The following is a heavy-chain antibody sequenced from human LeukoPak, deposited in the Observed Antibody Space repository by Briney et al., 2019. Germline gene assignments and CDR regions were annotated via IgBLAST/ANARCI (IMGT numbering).Heavy chain of an antibody. CDR1: GFTFGDYA. D-gene: IGHD6-13*01. V-gene: IGHV3-49*04. CDR2: IRSKAYGGTT. Sequence: GGSLRLSCTASGFTFGDYAMSWVRQAPGKGLEWVGFIRSKAYGGTTEYAASVKGRFTISRDDSKSIAYLQMNSLKTENIAVYYCTKYSSSHGMDVWGKGTTVTVSS. J-gene: IGHJ6*04. CDR3: TKYSSSHGMDV.